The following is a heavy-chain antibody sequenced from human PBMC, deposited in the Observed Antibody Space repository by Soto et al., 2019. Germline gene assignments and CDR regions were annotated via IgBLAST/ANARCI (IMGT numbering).Heavy chain of an antibody. CDR2: MNPNSGNT. CDR3: ARVSGYCTNGVCYKSARDFDY. V-gene: IGHV1-8*01. Sequence: ASVKVSCKASGYTFTSYDINLVRQATGQGLEWMGWMNPNSGNTGYAQKFQGRVTMTRNTSISTAYMELSSLRSEDTAVYYCARVSGYCTNGVCYKSARDFDYWGQGTLVTVSS. D-gene: IGHD2-8*01. J-gene: IGHJ4*02. CDR1: GYTFTSYD.